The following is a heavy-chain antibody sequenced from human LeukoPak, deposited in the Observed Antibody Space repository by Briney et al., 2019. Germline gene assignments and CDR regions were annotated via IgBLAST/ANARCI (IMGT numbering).Heavy chain of an antibody. CDR1: GFTFSNAW. CDR3: TTDSSRWYLTSFSNDT. CDR2: IKSKTDGGTT. V-gene: IGHV3-15*01. Sequence: GGSLRLSCAASGFTFSNAWMTWVRQAPGKGLEWVGRIKSKTDGGTTDYAAPVKGRFTISRDDSNTTLYLQMNSLKSEDTAVYYCTTDSSRWYLTSFSNDTWGQGAMVTVSS. D-gene: IGHD6-13*01. J-gene: IGHJ3*02.